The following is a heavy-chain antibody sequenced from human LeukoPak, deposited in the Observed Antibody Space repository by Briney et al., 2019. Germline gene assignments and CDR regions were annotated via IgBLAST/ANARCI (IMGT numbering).Heavy chain of an antibody. Sequence: KSSETLSLTCTVSGGSISGYYWSWIWQPPGKGLEWIGYISYSGSTNYNPSLKSRVSISVDTSKNQFSLNLNSVTAADTAVFYCARHGSGWSFDYWGQGTLVTVSS. CDR3: ARHGSGWSFDY. J-gene: IGHJ4*02. CDR2: ISYSGST. CDR1: GGSISGYY. V-gene: IGHV4-59*08. D-gene: IGHD6-19*01.